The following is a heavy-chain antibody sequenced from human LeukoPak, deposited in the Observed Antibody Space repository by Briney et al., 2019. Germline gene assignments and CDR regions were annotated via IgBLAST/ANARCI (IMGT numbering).Heavy chain of an antibody. V-gene: IGHV3-48*03. J-gene: IGHJ4*02. CDR3: ARDRPSGSYS. Sequence: PGGSLRLSCAASGFTFSSYEVNWVRQAPGKGLEWVSYISSSGSTIYYADSVKGRFTISRDNAKNSLYLQMNSLRAEDTAVYYCARDRPSGSYSWGQGTLVTVFS. CDR2: ISSSGSTI. D-gene: IGHD1-26*01. CDR1: GFTFSSYE.